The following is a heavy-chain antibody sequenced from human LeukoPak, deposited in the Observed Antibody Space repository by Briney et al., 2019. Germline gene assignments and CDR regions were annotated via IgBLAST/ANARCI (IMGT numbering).Heavy chain of an antibody. CDR1: GFTFSSYS. V-gene: IGHV3-21*01. CDR2: ISSSSYI. D-gene: IGHD3-10*01. Sequence: GGSLRLSCAAFGFTFSSYSMNWVRQAPGKGLEWVSSISSSSYIYYADSVKGRFTISRDNAKNSLYLQMNSLRAEDTAVYYCAKDPNYYGSGSYYTYYYYYMDVWGKGTTVTISS. CDR3: AKDPNYYGSGSYYTYYYYYMDV. J-gene: IGHJ6*03.